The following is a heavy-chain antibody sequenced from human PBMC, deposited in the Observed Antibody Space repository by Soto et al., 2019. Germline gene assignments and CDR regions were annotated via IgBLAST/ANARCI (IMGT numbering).Heavy chain of an antibody. V-gene: IGHV3-7*03. CDR2: IKHDGNEQ. CDR1: GFTFSRYL. Sequence: GWSLRLSCAASGFTFSRYLLSWVRQAPGKGLEWVANIKHDGNEQYYVDSVKGRFTISRDNAKNSLYLQMNSLRAEDAAVYYCTRDDEVFFDSWGQGTLVTVSS. CDR3: TRDDEVFFDS. J-gene: IGHJ4*01.